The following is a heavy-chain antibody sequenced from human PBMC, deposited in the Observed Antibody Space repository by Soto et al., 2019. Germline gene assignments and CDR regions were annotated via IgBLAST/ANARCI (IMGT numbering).Heavy chain of an antibody. CDR3: ARVIGSSSWYDY. Sequence: SETLSLTCTVSGGSISSYYWSWIRQPPGKGLEWIGYIYYSGSTNYNPSLKSRVTISVDTSKNQFSLKLSSVTAADTAVYYCARVIGSSSWYDYWGQGTLVTVSS. CDR2: IYYSGST. V-gene: IGHV4-59*01. J-gene: IGHJ4*02. CDR1: GGSISSYY. D-gene: IGHD6-13*01.